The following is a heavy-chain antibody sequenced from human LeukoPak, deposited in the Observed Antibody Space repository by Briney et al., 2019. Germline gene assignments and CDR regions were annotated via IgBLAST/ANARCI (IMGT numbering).Heavy chain of an antibody. CDR3: ARRPYSGSYYVDY. CDR2: ISSNGHST. V-gene: IGHV3-64*01. Sequence: GGSLRLSCAASGFTFSNYAMHWVRQAPGKGLEYVSAISSNGHSTDYAISVKGRFTISRDNSKNTLHLQMGSLGAEDMAVYYCARRPYSGSYYVDYWGQGTLVTVSS. J-gene: IGHJ4*02. CDR1: GFTFSNYA. D-gene: IGHD1-26*01.